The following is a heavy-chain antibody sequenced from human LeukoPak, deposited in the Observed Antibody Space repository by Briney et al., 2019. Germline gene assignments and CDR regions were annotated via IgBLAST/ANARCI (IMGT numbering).Heavy chain of an antibody. J-gene: IGHJ4*02. D-gene: IGHD2-2*01. CDR3: ARAVIPSTSRHFDY. Sequence: GGSLRLSCAASGFTFDTYAMSWVRQAPGKGLEWVSTLSGLGDDPYYADSVKGRFTISRDNSENTLYLHINSLRVEDTAVYYCARAVIPSTSRHFDYWGQGTQVTVSS. CDR2: LSGLGDDP. V-gene: IGHV3-23*01. CDR1: GFTFDTYA.